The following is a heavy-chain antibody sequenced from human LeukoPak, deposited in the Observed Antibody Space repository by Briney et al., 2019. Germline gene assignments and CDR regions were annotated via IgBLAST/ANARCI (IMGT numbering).Heavy chain of an antibody. D-gene: IGHD1-1*01. CDR1: GYTFTSYD. V-gene: IGHV1-8*01. CDR2: MNPNSGNT. Sequence: ASVKVSCKASGYTFTSYDINWVRQATGQGLEWMGWMNPNSGNTGYAQKFQGRVTMTRNTSIRTAYMELSSLRSEDTAVYYCARGGSIWRFWAIASSTTGTTGSDAFDIWGQGTMVTVSS. CDR3: ARGGSIWRFWAIASSTTGTTGSDAFDI. J-gene: IGHJ3*02.